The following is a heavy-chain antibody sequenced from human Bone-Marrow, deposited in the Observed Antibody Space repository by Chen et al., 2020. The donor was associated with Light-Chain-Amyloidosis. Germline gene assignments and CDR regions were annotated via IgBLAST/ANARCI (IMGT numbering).Heavy chain of an antibody. Sequence: QVQLVQSGAEVKKPGASVKVSCKASRYTLSSSYMHWVRQAPGQGLEWMGIINPSGGSTSYAQKFQGRVTMTRDTSTSTVYMELSSLRSEDTAVYYCARSGSGGFTSGYDYWGQGTLVTVSS. CDR1: RYTLSSSY. CDR3: ARSGSGGFTSGYDY. V-gene: IGHV1-46*01. D-gene: IGHD1-26*01. CDR2: INPSGGST. J-gene: IGHJ4*02.